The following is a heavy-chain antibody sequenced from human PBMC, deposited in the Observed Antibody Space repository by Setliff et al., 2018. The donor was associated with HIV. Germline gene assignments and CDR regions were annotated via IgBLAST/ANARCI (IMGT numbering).Heavy chain of an antibody. V-gene: IGHV4-39*01. CDR1: GVSINRTDHY. Sequence: PSETLSLTCSVSGVSINRTDHYWGWIRQSPGKSLEWIGSVSQSGSTYYNPSLKSRITISVDRSKNLSSLKLISVTAADQGVYYCARVPVPGANWFDPWGLGTLVTVSS. J-gene: IGHJ5*02. CDR3: ARVPVPGANWFDP. CDR2: VSQSGST.